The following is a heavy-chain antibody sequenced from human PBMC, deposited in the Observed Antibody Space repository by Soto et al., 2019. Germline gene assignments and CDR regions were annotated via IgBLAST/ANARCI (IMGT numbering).Heavy chain of an antibody. V-gene: IGHV1-3*01. CDR3: ARAPYDFWSCYPPEIDYDGMDF. CDR1: GYTFTSYA. J-gene: IGHJ6*02. D-gene: IGHD3-3*01. Sequence: ASVKVSCKASGYTFTSYAMHWVRQAPGQRLEWMGWINAGNGNTKYSQKFQGRVTITRDTSASTAYMELSSLRSEDTAVYYCARAPYDFWSCYPPEIDYDGMDFWGQGTTVTVSS. CDR2: INAGNGNT.